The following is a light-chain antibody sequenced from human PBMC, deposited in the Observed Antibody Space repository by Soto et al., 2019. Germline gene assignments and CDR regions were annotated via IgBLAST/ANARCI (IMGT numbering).Light chain of an antibody. CDR1: SSDVGFYNY. V-gene: IGLV2-14*01. CDR3: SSYRSSSALYV. CDR2: EVS. Sequence: QSALTQPAYVYGSPGQSITISCTGTSSDVGFYNYVSWYQQHPGKAPKLIIYEVSNRPSGVSNLFSGSKSGNTSSLTISGLQAEDEADYYCSSYRSSSALYVFGTGTKLTGL. J-gene: IGLJ1*01.